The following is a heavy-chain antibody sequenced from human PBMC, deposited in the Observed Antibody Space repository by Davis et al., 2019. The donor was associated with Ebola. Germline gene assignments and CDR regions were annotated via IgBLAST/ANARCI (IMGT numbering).Heavy chain of an antibody. CDR3: ARYQGVTPTDY. CDR2: IIPIFGTA. V-gene: IGHV1-69*13. J-gene: IGHJ4*02. Sequence: AASVKVSCKASGGTLSSYAISWVRQAPGQGLEWMGGIIPIFGTANYAQKFQGRVTITADESTSTAYMELSSLRSEDTAVYYCARYQGVTPTDYWGQGTLVTASS. D-gene: IGHD2-2*01. CDR1: GGTLSSYA.